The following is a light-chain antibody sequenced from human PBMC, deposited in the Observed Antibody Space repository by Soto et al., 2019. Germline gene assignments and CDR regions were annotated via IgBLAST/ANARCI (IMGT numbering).Light chain of an antibody. J-gene: IGKJ3*01. Sequence: DIQLTQSPSFLSASVGDRVTITCRASQGISNYLAWYQQNPGKAPQLLIYAASTLQSGVPSRFSGSGSGTEFTLTISSLQPEDFATYCCQQLNSSPFTFGPGTKVDIK. CDR3: QQLNSSPFT. CDR2: AAS. V-gene: IGKV1-9*01. CDR1: QGISNY.